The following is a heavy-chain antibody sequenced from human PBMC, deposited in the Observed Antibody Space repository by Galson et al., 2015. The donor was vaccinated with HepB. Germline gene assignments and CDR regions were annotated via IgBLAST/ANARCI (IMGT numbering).Heavy chain of an antibody. CDR2: ISGSGGST. CDR1: GVTFSSDP. Sequence: SLRLSCAASGVTFSSDPMRWVRQAPGKGLEWVTAISGSGGSTYYADSVKGRFTISRDNSKNTLYLQMNSLRAEDTAVYYCAKSDDYCYFDYWGQGTLVTVSS. D-gene: IGHD2-15*01. CDR3: AKSDDYCYFDY. J-gene: IGHJ4*02. V-gene: IGHV3-23*01.